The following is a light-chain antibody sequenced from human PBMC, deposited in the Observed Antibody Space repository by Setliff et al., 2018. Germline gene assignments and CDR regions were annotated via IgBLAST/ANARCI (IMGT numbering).Light chain of an antibody. CDR1: SSDVSGYNY. J-gene: IGLJ1*01. CDR2: NVG. Sequence: QSALAQPPSASGSPGQSVTISCTGTSSDVSGYNYVSWYQQHPGKAPKLMIYNVGNRPSGVSNRFSGSKSGNTASLTISGLQAEDEADYYCCSHTISSTRVFGTGTKVTVL. CDR3: CSHTISSTRV. V-gene: IGLV2-14*03.